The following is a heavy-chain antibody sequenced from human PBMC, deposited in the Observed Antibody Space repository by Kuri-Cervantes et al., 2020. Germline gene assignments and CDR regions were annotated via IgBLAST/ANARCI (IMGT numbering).Heavy chain of an antibody. V-gene: IGHV3-21*01. CDR3: ARDSQIAATTADWYFDL. Sequence: GESLKISCAASGFTFSSYSMNWVRQAPGKGLEWVSSISSSSSYIYYADSVKGRFTISRDNAKNSLYLQMNSLRAEDTAVYYYARDSQIAATTADWYFDLWGRGTLVTVSS. D-gene: IGHD6-13*01. J-gene: IGHJ2*01. CDR2: ISSSSSYI. CDR1: GFTFSSYS.